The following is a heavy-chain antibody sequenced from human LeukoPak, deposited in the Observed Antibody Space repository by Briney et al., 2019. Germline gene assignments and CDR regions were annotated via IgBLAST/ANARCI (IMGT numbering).Heavy chain of an antibody. Sequence: GGSLRLSCAASGFTFNYYWMSWVRQAPGKGLECVAGIKQDGSEKYYVDSVKGRFTISRDNANNALYLQMNSLRAEDTAIYYCARWGRGTGFDYWGQGTLATVSS. CDR1: GFTFNYYW. D-gene: IGHD7-27*01. CDR2: IKQDGSEK. CDR3: ARWGRGTGFDY. V-gene: IGHV3-7*01. J-gene: IGHJ4*02.